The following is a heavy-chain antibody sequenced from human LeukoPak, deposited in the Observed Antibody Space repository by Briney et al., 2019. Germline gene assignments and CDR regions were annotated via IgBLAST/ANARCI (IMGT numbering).Heavy chain of an antibody. CDR2: INPNSGGT. CDR3: ARDQAVGVSWWLDP. V-gene: IGHV1-2*02. Sequence: ASVKVSCKASGYTFTGYYMHWVRQAPGQGLEWMGWINPNSGGTNYAQKFRGRVTMTRDTSISTAYMELSRLRSDDTAVYYCARDQAVGVSWWLDPWGQGTLVTVSS. CDR1: GYTFTGYY. J-gene: IGHJ5*02. D-gene: IGHD5/OR15-5a*01.